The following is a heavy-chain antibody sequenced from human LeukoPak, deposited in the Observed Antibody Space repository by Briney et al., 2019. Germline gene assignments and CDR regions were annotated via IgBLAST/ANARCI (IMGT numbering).Heavy chain of an antibody. CDR3: ARTTVTTPLWSFGIGAAFDI. CDR1: GFTFSSYG. CDR2: INWNGGST. V-gene: IGHV3-20*04. Sequence: PGGSLRLSCAASGFTFSSYGMSWVRQAPGKGLEWVSGINWNGGSTGYADSVKGRFTISRDNTKNSLYLQMNSLRAEDTALYYCARTTVTTPLWSFGIGAAFDIWGQGTMVTVSS. D-gene: IGHD4-17*01. J-gene: IGHJ3*02.